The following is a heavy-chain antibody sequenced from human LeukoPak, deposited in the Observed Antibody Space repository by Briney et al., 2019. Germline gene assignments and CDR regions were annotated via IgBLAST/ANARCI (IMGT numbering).Heavy chain of an antibody. D-gene: IGHD6-19*01. CDR3: AKDRQWLVHGY. J-gene: IGHJ4*02. Sequence: PGGSLGLSCAASGFTFSDYAMSWVRQAPGRGLEWVLSISGSGGGTYYADSVKGRFTISRDNSKNTLYLQMNSLRAEDTAVYYCAKDRQWLVHGYWGQGTLVTVSS. V-gene: IGHV3-23*01. CDR1: GFTFSDYA. CDR2: ISGSGGGT.